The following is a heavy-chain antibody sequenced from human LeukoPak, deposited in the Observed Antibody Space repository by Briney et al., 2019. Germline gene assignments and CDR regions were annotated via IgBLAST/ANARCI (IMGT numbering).Heavy chain of an antibody. CDR1: GGSISSYY. V-gene: IGHV4-59*08. Sequence: SEALSLTCTVSGGSISSYYWSWIRQPPGKGLEWIGYIYYSGSTNYNPSLKSRVTISVDASKNQFSLKLSSVTAADTAVYYCARQIGAAAGIDYWGQGTLVTVSS. CDR3: ARQIGAAAGIDY. J-gene: IGHJ4*02. CDR2: IYYSGST. D-gene: IGHD6-13*01.